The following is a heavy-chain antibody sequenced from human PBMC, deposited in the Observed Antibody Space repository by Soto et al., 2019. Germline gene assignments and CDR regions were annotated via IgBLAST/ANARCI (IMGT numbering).Heavy chain of an antibody. V-gene: IGHV4-59*01. D-gene: IGHD3-3*01. Sequence: VTMALPWSVAEGNSSSYCWSRIRKPQGKGLEWIGYIYYSGSTNDNPSLKSRVTISVDTSKNQFSLKLSSVTAADTAVYYCATTFWSGYPYYYGMDVWGQGTTVTVSS. J-gene: IGHJ6*02. CDR2: IYYSGST. CDR3: ATTFWSGYPYYYGMDV. CDR1: EGNSSSYC.